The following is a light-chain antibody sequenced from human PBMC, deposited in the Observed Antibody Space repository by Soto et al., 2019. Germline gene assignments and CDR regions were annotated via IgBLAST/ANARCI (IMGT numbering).Light chain of an antibody. V-gene: IGKV1-12*01. Sequence: IQVTQSPSSVSASAGDRVITTSRASQDIPSWAVWCQQKADKAPKLLIYDTSTLEGGVSDRFSGSRFGTDFTFTIDSLRPEDFGVYYCQQANWFPLTFGGGTRVEI. J-gene: IGKJ4*01. CDR3: QQANWFPLT. CDR2: DTS. CDR1: QDIPSW.